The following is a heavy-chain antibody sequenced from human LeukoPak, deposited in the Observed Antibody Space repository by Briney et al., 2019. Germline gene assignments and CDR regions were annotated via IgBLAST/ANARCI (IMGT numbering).Heavy chain of an antibody. Sequence: ASVKVSCKASGGTFSSYAISWMRQAPGQGLEWMGRIIPILGIANYAQKFQGRVTITADKSTSTAYMERSSLRSEDTAVYYCASHAPCSGGSCYKFDPWGQGTLVTVSS. V-gene: IGHV1-69*04. CDR2: IIPILGIA. CDR1: GGTFSSYA. D-gene: IGHD2-15*01. J-gene: IGHJ5*02. CDR3: ASHAPCSGGSCYKFDP.